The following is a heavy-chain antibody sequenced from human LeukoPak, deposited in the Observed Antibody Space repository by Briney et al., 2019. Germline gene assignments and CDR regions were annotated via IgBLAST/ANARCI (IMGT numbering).Heavy chain of an antibody. V-gene: IGHV3-53*01. CDR1: GFTVSSNY. D-gene: IGHD4-17*01. J-gene: IGHJ4*02. Sequence: GGSLRLSCAASGFTVSSNYMSWVRQAPGKGLEWVSVIYSGGSTYYADSVKGRFTISRDNSKNTLYLQMNSLRAEDTAVYYCARDSSTVTNTDYWGQGTLVTVSS. CDR2: IYSGGST. CDR3: ARDSSTVTNTDY.